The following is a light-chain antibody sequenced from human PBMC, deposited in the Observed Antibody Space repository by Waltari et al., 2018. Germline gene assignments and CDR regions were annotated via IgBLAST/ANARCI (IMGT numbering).Light chain of an antibody. CDR3: AAWDHSLSGRV. Sequence: QSVLIQPPSASGTPGQRVTISCSGSSSYIYWYQQLPGMAPKLLIYRDNPRPSGVPDRFSGSKSGTSASLAISGLRSEDEADYYCAAWDHSLSGRVFGGGTKLTVL. J-gene: IGLJ3*02. CDR2: RDN. CDR1: SSYI. V-gene: IGLV1-47*01.